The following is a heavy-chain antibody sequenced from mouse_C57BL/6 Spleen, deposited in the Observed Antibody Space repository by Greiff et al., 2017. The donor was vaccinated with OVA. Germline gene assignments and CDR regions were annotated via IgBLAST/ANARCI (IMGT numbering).Heavy chain of an antibody. V-gene: IGHV1-69*01. D-gene: IGHD2-10*02. CDR1: GYTFTSYW. J-gene: IGHJ2*01. Sequence: VQLQQPGAELVMPGASVKLSCKASGYTFTSYWMHWVKQRPGQGLEWIGEIDPSDSYTNYHQKFKGKSTLTVDKSSSTAYMQLSSLTSEDSAVYYCARRGGYASNYFDYWGQGTTLTVSS. CDR2: IDPSDSYT. CDR3: ARRGGYASNYFDY.